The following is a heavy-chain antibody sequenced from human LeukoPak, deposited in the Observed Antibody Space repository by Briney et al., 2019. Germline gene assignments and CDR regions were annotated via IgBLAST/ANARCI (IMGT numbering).Heavy chain of an antibody. CDR3: ARGRGSSSWYDY. Sequence: ASVKVSCKAFGYTFTSNYMHWVRQAPGQGLEWMGWINPNSGGTNYAQKFQGRVTMTRDTSISTAYMELSRLRSDDTAAYYCARGRGSSSWYDYWGQGTLVTVSS. CDR2: INPNSGGT. CDR1: GYTFTSNY. J-gene: IGHJ4*02. D-gene: IGHD6-13*01. V-gene: IGHV1-2*02.